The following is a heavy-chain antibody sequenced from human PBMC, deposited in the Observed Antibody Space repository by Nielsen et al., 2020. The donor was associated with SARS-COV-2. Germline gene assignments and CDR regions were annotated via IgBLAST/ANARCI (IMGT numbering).Heavy chain of an antibody. V-gene: IGHV3-30*04. J-gene: IGHJ4*02. CDR2: ISYDGSNK. D-gene: IGHD4-17*01. CDR1: GFTFSSYA. CDR3: ARDRAVTTMIYYFDY. Sequence: GGSLRLSCAASGFTFSSYAMHWVRQAPGKGLEWVAVISYDGSNKYYADSVKGRFTISRDNSKNTLYLQMNSLRAEDTAVYYCARDRAVTTMIYYFDYWGQGTLVTVSS.